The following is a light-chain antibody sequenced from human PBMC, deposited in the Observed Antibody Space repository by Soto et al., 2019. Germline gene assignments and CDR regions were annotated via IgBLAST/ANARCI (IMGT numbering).Light chain of an antibody. CDR1: SSDVGRYNL. CDR3: CSHAGSSSFV. V-gene: IGLV2-23*01. CDR2: EAS. Sequence: QSALTQPASVSGSPGQSITISCTGTSSDVGRYNLVSWYHQHPGKAPKLMIYEASKRPSGVSNRFSASKSGNTASLTISGLQAEDEADYYCCSHAGSSSFVFGTGTKVTVL. J-gene: IGLJ1*01.